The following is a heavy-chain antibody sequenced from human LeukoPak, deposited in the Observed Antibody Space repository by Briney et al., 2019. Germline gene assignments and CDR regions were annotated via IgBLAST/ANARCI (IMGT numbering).Heavy chain of an antibody. Sequence: PSETLSLTCAVYGGSFSGYYWSWIRQPPGKGLEWIGEINHSGSTNYNPSLKSRVTISVDTSKNQFSLKLSSVTAADTAVYYCARGREDDDSSGYYGSHLDYWAREPWSPSPQ. J-gene: IGHJ4*02. CDR2: INHSGST. CDR1: GGSFSGYY. CDR3: ARGREDDDSSGYYGSHLDY. D-gene: IGHD3-22*01. V-gene: IGHV4-34*01.